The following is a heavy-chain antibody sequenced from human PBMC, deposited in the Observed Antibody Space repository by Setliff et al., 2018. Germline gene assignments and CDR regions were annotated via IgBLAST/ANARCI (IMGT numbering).Heavy chain of an antibody. CDR3: ARDRLRSDSPWGYFDY. V-gene: IGHV3-30*04. CDR1: GFTFSSYA. J-gene: IGHJ4*02. CDR2: ISYDGSNK. D-gene: IGHD3-16*01. Sequence: TGGSLRLSCAASGFTFSSYAMHWVCQAPGKGLEWVAVISYDGSNKYYADSVKGRFTISRDNSKNTLYLQMNSLRAEDTAVYYCARDRLRSDSPWGYFDYWGQGTLVTVSS.